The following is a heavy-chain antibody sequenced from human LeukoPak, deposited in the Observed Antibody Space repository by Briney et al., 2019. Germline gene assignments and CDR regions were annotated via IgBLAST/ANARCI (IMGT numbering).Heavy chain of an antibody. V-gene: IGHV3-15*01. J-gene: IGHJ4*02. CDR2: VKSNTDGGTT. D-gene: IGHD3-22*01. Sequence: SGGSLRLSCAASGFTFSNDWMTWVRQAPGKWLEWVGRVKSNTDGGTTDYAAPVKGRFTISRHDSRATMYLQMNSLKTEDTAVYYCTRERSFYYDRSGFLDSWGQGTLVTVSS. CDR3: TRERSFYYDRSGFLDS. CDR1: GFTFSNDW.